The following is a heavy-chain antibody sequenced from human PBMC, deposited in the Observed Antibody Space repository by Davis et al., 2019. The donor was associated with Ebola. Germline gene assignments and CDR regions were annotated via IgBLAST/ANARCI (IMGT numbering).Heavy chain of an antibody. Sequence: GGSLRLSCAASGFTFSSYSMNWVRQAPGKGLEWVSSISSSSSYIYYADSVKGRFTISRDNARKSLYLQLDSLRDEDTAVYYCAKPRTVTTHYYYGMAVWGQGTTVTVSS. CDR3: AKPRTVTTHYYYGMAV. D-gene: IGHD4-17*01. J-gene: IGHJ6*02. CDR1: GFTFSSYS. V-gene: IGHV3-21*01. CDR2: ISSSSSYI.